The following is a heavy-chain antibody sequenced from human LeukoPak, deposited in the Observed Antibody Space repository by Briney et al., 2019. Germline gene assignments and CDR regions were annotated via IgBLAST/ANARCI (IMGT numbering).Heavy chain of an antibody. D-gene: IGHD6-13*01. V-gene: IGHV3-48*01. Sequence: PGGSLRLSCAASGFTVSSNYMNWVRQAPGKGLEWVSYISSSGSTIYYADSVKDRFTISRDNSKNTLYLQMNSLRAEDTAVYYCARDPYSRSNDWGRPFDYWGQGTLVTVSS. CDR2: ISSSGSTI. CDR1: GFTVSSNY. J-gene: IGHJ4*02. CDR3: ARDPYSRSNDWGRPFDY.